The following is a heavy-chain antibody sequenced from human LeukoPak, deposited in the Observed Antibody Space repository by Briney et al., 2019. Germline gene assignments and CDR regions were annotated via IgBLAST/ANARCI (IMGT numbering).Heavy chain of an antibody. CDR2: ISGSGAYT. D-gene: IGHD6-6*01. V-gene: IGHV3-23*01. CDR1: GFTFSSYA. CDR3: AKVLDSSRYWYFDL. Sequence: SGGSLRLSCAASGFTFSSYAMTWVRQAPGKGLEWVSAISGSGAYTYYEDSVKGRFTISRDNSKNTLYLQMNSLRAEDTAVYYCAKVLDSSRYWYFDLWGRGTLVTVSS. J-gene: IGHJ2*01.